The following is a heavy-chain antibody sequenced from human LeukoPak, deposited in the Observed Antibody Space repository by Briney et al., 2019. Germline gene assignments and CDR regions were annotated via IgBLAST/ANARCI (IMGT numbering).Heavy chain of an antibody. CDR2: IYYSGST. CDR1: GGSISSYY. D-gene: IGHD3-22*01. Sequence: SETLSLTCTVSGGSISSYYWSWIRQPPGKGLEWIGYIYYSGSTNYNPSLKSRVTISVDTSKNQFSLKLSSVTAADTAVYYCARVYYYDSSGYYSPIFDYWGQGTLVTVSS. CDR3: ARVYYYDSSGYYSPIFDY. V-gene: IGHV4-59*01. J-gene: IGHJ4*02.